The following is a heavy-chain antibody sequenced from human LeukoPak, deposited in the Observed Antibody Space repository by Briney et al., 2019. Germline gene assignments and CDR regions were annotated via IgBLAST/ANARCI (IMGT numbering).Heavy chain of an antibody. Sequence: GASVKVSCKASGYTFTSYGISWARQAPGQGLEWMGWISAYNGNTNYAQKLQGRVTMTTDTSTSTAYMELRSLRSDDTAVYYCARESIVVVPAAIPFDIWGQGTMVTVSS. CDR1: GYTFTSYG. CDR3: ARESIVVVPAAIPFDI. V-gene: IGHV1-18*01. CDR2: ISAYNGNT. D-gene: IGHD2-2*01. J-gene: IGHJ3*02.